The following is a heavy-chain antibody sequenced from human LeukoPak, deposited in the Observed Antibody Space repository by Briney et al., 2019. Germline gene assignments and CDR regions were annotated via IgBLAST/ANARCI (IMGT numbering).Heavy chain of an antibody. J-gene: IGHJ4*02. D-gene: IGHD3-22*01. CDR3: ARGRGSHGTDYYDSSGSYFDY. Sequence: PSETLSLTCTVSGGSISSGGYYWSWIRQHPGKGLEWIGYIYYSGSTYYNPSLKSRVTISVDTSKNQFSLKLSSVTAADTAVYYCARGRGSHGTDYYDSSGSYFDYWGQGTLVTVSS. CDR1: GGSISSGGYY. V-gene: IGHV4-31*03. CDR2: IYYSGST.